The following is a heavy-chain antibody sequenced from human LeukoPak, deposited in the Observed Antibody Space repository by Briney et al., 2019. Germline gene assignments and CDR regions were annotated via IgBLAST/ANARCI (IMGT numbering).Heavy chain of an antibody. V-gene: IGHV1-69*13. CDR2: IIPIFGTA. J-gene: IGHJ5*02. CDR3: ARVVRYPRNWFDP. D-gene: IGHD3-9*01. Sequence: ASVKVSCKASGGTFSSYAISWVRQAPGQGLEWMGGIIPIFGTANYAQKFQGRVTITADESTSTAYMELSSLRSEDTAVYYCARVVRYPRNWFDPWGQGTLVTVSS. CDR1: GGTFSSYA.